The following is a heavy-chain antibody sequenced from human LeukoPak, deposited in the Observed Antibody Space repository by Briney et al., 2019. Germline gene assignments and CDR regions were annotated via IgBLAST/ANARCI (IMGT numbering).Heavy chain of an antibody. CDR2: ISNSSSTI. J-gene: IGHJ3*02. V-gene: IGHV3-48*01. CDR1: GFTFSSYS. CDR3: AKEFLAYGDYSRHNDAFDI. D-gene: IGHD4-17*01. Sequence: GGSLRLSCAASGFTFSSYSMSWGREAPGKGLEWVSYISNSSSTIYYADSVKGRFTISRDNSKNTLYLQMNSLRAEDTAVYYCAKEFLAYGDYSRHNDAFDIWGQGTMVTVSS.